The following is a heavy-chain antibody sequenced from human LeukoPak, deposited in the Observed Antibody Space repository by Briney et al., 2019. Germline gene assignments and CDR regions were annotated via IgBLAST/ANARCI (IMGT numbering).Heavy chain of an antibody. CDR2: INHSGST. V-gene: IGHV4-34*01. CDR3: ARYYYDSSGPNWFDP. D-gene: IGHD3-22*01. CDR1: GGSFSGYY. J-gene: IGHJ5*02. Sequence: PSETLSLTCAVYGGSFSGYYWSWIRQPPGKGLEWIGEINHSGSTNYNPSLKSRVTISVDTSKNQFSLKLSSVTAADTAVYYCARYYYDSSGPNWFDPWGQGTLVTVSS.